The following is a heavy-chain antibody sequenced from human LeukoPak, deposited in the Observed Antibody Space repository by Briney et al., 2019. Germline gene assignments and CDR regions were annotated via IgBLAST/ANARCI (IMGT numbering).Heavy chain of an antibody. V-gene: IGHV1-2*04. Sequence: ASVKVSCKASGYTFTGYYMHWVRQAPGQGLEWMGWINPNSGGTNYAQKFQGWVTMTRDTSISTAYMELRSLRSDDTAVYYCARDQRIYSGSGWYSDFDYWGQGTLVTVSS. CDR3: ARDQRIYSGSGWYSDFDY. D-gene: IGHD6-19*01. CDR1: GYTFTGYY. CDR2: INPNSGGT. J-gene: IGHJ4*02.